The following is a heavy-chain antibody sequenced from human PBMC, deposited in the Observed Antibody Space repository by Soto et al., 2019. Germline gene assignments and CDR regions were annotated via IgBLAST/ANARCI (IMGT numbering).Heavy chain of an antibody. D-gene: IGHD2-15*01. V-gene: IGHV1-69*13. CDR3: ARAGYCSGGSCYYYYYGMDV. CDR2: IIPIFGTA. CDR1: GGTFSSYA. Sequence: VASVKVSCKASGGTFSSYAISWVRQAPGQGLEWMGGIIPIFGTANYAQKFQGRVTITADESTSTAYMELSSLRSEDTAVYYCARAGYCSGGSCYYYYYGMDVWGQGTTVTV. J-gene: IGHJ6*02.